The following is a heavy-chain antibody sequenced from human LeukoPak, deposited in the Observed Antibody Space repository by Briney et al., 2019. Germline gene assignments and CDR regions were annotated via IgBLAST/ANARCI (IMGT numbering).Heavy chain of an antibody. D-gene: IGHD3-16*02. V-gene: IGHV1-8*01. CDR2: MNPNSGNT. CDR1: GYTFTSYD. Sequence: ASVRVSCKASGYTFTSYDINWVRQATGQGLEWMGWMNPNSGNTGYAQKFQGRVTMTRNTSISTAYMELSSLRSEDTAVYYCARGSERLGELSTMVAFDIWGQGTMVTVSS. CDR3: ARGSERLGELSTMVAFDI. J-gene: IGHJ3*02.